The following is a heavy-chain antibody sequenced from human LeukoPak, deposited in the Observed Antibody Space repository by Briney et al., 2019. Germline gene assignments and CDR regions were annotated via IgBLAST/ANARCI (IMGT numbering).Heavy chain of an antibody. V-gene: IGHV4-34*01. CDR1: GGSFSGYY. CDR2: INHSGST. D-gene: IGHD2-2*01. CDR3: ARRYCSSTSCTAANWFDP. Sequence: SETLSLTCAVYGGSFSGYYWSWIRQPPGKGLEWIGEINHSGSTNYNPSLKSRVTISVDTSKNQFSLKLSSVTAADTAVYYCARRYCSSTSCTAANWFDPWGQGTLVTVSS. J-gene: IGHJ5*02.